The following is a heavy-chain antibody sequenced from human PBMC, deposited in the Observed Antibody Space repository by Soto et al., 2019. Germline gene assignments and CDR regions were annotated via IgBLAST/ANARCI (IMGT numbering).Heavy chain of an antibody. CDR1: GGSISSGGYY. CDR3: ARDPAGRGDCFDY. CDR2: IYYSGST. D-gene: IGHD3-10*01. Sequence: QVQLQESGPGLVKPSQTLSLTCTVSGGSISSGGYYWSWIRQHPGKGLEWIGYIYYSGSTYYNPSLMSRVTIAVGPSKNQFSLRLSSVTAADTAVYYCARDPAGRGDCFDYWGQGTLVTVSS. V-gene: IGHV4-31*03. J-gene: IGHJ4*02.